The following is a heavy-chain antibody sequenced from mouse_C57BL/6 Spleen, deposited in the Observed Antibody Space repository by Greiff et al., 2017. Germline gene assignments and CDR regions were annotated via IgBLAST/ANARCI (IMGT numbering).Heavy chain of an antibody. CDR3: ARDYGSSHFAY. CDR2: IHPNSGST. J-gene: IGHJ3*01. CDR1: GYTFTSYW. V-gene: IGHV1-64*01. Sequence: VQLQQPGAELVKPGASVKLSCKASGYTFTSYWMHWVKQRPGQGLEWIGMIHPNSGSTNYNEKFKSKATLTVDKSSSTAYMQLSSLTSEDSAVYYCARDYGSSHFAYWGQGTLVTVSA. D-gene: IGHD1-1*01.